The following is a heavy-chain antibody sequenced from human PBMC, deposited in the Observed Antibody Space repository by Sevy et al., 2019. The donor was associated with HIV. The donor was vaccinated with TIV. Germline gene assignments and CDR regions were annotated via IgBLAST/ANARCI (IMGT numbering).Heavy chain of an antibody. J-gene: IGHJ4*02. V-gene: IGHV3-30*03. CDR3: TREGQGYSSSSGY. CDR2: ISFDGSNK. Sequence: GGSLRLSCAASGFTFGGYGMHWVRQAPGKGLVWVSLISFDGSNKDYADSVKGRFTISRDNSKNTLYLQMNSLRAEDTAMYYCTREGQGYSSSSGYWGQGTLVTVSS. D-gene: IGHD6-6*01. CDR1: GFTFGGYG.